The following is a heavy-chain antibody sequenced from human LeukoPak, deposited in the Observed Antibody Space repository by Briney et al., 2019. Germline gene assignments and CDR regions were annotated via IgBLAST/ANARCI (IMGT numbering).Heavy chain of an antibody. D-gene: IGHD2-2*01. V-gene: IGHV1-24*01. J-gene: IGHJ4*02. CDR3: VRCSSTSCYGGYYFDY. CDR1: GYTLTELS. CDR2: FDPEDGET. Sequence: ASVKVSCKVSGYTLTELSMHWVRQAPGKGLEWMGGFDPEDGETIYAQKFQGRVTMTEDTSTDTAYMELSSLRSEDTAVYYCVRCSSTSCYGGYYFDYWGQGTLVTVSS.